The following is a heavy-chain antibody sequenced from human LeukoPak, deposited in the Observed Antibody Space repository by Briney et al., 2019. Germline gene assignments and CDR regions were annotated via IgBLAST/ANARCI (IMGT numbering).Heavy chain of an antibody. CDR2: LSDSGST. Sequence: SETLSLTCTVSGGSISSYYWSWIRQTPGKGLEWIASLSDSGSTYYNPSLRSRLSISVDTSKNQFSLKLISVTAADTAVYYCAAMYTSSHSWGQGTLVTVSS. D-gene: IGHD6-6*01. J-gene: IGHJ5*02. V-gene: IGHV4-59*04. CDR1: GGSISSYY. CDR3: AAMYTSSHS.